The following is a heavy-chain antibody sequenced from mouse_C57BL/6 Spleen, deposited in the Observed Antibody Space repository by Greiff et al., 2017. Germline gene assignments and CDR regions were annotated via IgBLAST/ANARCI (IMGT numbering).Heavy chain of an antibody. CDR2: ISDGGSYT. J-gene: IGHJ2*01. CDR3: ARVEDYYGSSSLFDY. V-gene: IGHV5-4*03. D-gene: IGHD1-1*01. CDR1: GFTFSSYA. Sequence: EVKLMESGGGLVKPGGSLKLSCAASGFTFSSYAMSWVRQTPEKRLEWVATISDGGSYTYYPDNVKGRFTISRDNAKNNLYLQMSHLKSEDTAMYYCARVEDYYGSSSLFDYWGQGTTRTVSS.